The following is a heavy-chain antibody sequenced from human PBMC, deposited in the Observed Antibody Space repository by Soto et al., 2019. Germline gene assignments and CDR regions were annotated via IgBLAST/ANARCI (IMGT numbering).Heavy chain of an antibody. CDR1: GYTFTSYG. Sequence: ASVKVSCKASGYTFTSYGISWVRQAPGQGLEWMGWISAYNGNTNYAQKLQGRVTMTTDTSTSTAYMELRSLRSDDTAVYYCARDGNGDILTGYGNYYYYGMDVWGQGTTVTVS. D-gene: IGHD3-9*01. J-gene: IGHJ6*02. CDR3: ARDGNGDILTGYGNYYYYGMDV. V-gene: IGHV1-18*04. CDR2: ISAYNGNT.